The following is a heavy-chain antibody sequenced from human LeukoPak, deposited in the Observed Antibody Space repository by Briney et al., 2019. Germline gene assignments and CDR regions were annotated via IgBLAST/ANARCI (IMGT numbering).Heavy chain of an antibody. J-gene: IGHJ4*02. D-gene: IGHD6-19*01. CDR1: GFTFSSHW. V-gene: IGHV3-74*01. Sequence: PGGPLRLSCAASGFTFSSHWMHWVRQAPGKGLVWVSRINSDGSSTSYADSVKGRFTISRDNAKNTLYLQMNSLRAEDTAVYYCARDLSYSSGWYLFDYWGQGTLVTVSS. CDR2: INSDGSST. CDR3: ARDLSYSSGWYLFDY.